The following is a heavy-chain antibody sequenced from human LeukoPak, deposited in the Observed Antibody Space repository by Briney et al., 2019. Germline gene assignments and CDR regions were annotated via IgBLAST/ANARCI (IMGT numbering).Heavy chain of an antibody. CDR2: ISWNSRTI. J-gene: IGHJ6*02. Sequence: GRSRRLSCAASGFIVDDYAIHWVRPAPGKFMEWVSRISWNSRTIAYADSVKGRFTIARDNGKNYLYLQMNSLRSGDMALYYCAKDNSSTPKYYGMDVWGQGTTVTVSS. CDR1: GFIVDDYA. D-gene: IGHD2-15*01. V-gene: IGHV3-9*03. CDR3: AKDNSSTPKYYGMDV.